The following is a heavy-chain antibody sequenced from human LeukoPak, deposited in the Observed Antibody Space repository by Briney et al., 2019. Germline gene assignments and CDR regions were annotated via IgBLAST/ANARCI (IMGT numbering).Heavy chain of an antibody. Sequence: GGSLRLSCTPSGLNFRAYWMAWVRQAPGKGLEWVANIKEDGGEKYYVDSVKGRFTISRDNAKTSVYLQMNSLRAEDTAVYYCARGRFNYDSTGYSSFYYWGQGTLVTVSS. CDR2: IKEDGGEK. V-gene: IGHV3-7*01. J-gene: IGHJ4*02. D-gene: IGHD3-22*01. CDR1: GLNFRAYW. CDR3: ARGRFNYDSTGYSSFYY.